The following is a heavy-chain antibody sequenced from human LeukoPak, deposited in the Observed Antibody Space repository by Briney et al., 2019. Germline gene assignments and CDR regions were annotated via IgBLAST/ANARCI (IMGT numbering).Heavy chain of an antibody. J-gene: IGHJ3*02. CDR1: GGSISSGGYY. Sequence: PSETLSLTCTVSGGSISSGGYYWSWIRQPPGKGLEWIGYIYYSGSTNYNPSLKSRVTISIDTSKNQFSLKLSSVTAADTAVYYCARFSGSSGAFDIWGQGTMVTVSS. D-gene: IGHD6-6*01. V-gene: IGHV4-61*08. CDR2: IYYSGST. CDR3: ARFSGSSGAFDI.